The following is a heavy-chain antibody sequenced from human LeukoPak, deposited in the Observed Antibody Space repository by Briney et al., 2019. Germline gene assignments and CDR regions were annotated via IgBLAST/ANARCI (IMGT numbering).Heavy chain of an antibody. V-gene: IGHV1-24*01. CDR3: ARGIAVAGSYWYFDL. Sequence: PGASVKVSCKVSGYTLTELSMHWVRQAPGKGLEWMGGFDPEDGETIYAQKFQGRVTMTEDTSTDTAYMELRSLRSDDTAVYYCARGIAVAGSYWYFDLWGRGTLVTVSS. D-gene: IGHD6-19*01. CDR1: GYTLTELS. J-gene: IGHJ2*01. CDR2: FDPEDGET.